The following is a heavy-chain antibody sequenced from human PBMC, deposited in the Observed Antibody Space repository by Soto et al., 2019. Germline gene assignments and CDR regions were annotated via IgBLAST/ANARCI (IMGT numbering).Heavy chain of an antibody. J-gene: IGHJ4*02. CDR2: ISGSGGST. D-gene: IGHD2-15*01. Sequence: GGSLRLSCSASGFTFSSYAMSWVRQAPGKGLEWVSAISGSGGSTYYADSVKGRFTISRDNSKNTLYLQMNSLRAEDTAVYYCAKDLRSGKERVVVVAATHFDYWGQGTLVTVSS. CDR1: GFTFSSYA. V-gene: IGHV3-23*01. CDR3: AKDLRSGKERVVVVAATHFDY.